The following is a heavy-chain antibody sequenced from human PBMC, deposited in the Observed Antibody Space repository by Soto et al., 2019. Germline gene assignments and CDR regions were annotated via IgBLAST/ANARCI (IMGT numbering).Heavy chain of an antibody. CDR3: AHHYSGYDPEGYFDY. J-gene: IGHJ4*02. V-gene: IGHV2-5*02. CDR2: IYWDDDK. CDR1: GFSLSTSGVG. Sequence: SGATLVNPTQTLTLTCTFSGFSLSTSGVGVGWIRQPPGKALEWLALIYWDDDKRYSPSLKSRLTITKDTSKNQVVLTMTNMDPVDTATYYCAHHYSGYDPEGYFDYWGQGTLVTVSS. D-gene: IGHD5-12*01.